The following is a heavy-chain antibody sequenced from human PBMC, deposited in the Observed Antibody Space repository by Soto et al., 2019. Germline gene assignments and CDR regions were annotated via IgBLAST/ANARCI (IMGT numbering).Heavy chain of an antibody. V-gene: IGHV3-21*01. CDR1: GFTISSYS. CDR3: ARVGSSTAYYYYMDV. CDR2: ISSSSSYI. D-gene: IGHD2-2*01. Sequence: EVQLVESGGGLVKPGGSLRLSCAASGFTISSYSMNWVRQAPGKGLEWVSSISSSSSYIYYADSVKGRFTISRDNAKNSLYLQMNSLRAEDTAVYYCARVGSSTAYYYYMDVWGKGTTVTVSS. J-gene: IGHJ6*03.